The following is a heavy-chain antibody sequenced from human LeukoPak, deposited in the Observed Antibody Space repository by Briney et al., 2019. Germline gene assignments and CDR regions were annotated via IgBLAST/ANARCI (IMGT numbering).Heavy chain of an antibody. J-gene: IGHJ4*02. D-gene: IGHD6-13*01. V-gene: IGHV3-30*03. CDR2: ISYDGSNK. CDR1: GFTFSSYG. Sequence: GGSLRVSCTASGFTFSSYGMHWVRQAPGKGLEWVAVISYDGSNKYYADSVKGRFTISRDNSKNTLYLQMNSLRAEDTAVYYCARFRKQLGLDYWGQGTLVTVSS. CDR3: ARFRKQLGLDY.